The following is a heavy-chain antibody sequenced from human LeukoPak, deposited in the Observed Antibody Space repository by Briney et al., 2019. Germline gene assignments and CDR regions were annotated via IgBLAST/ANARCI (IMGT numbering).Heavy chain of an antibody. J-gene: IGHJ3*02. Sequence: GGSLRLSCAASGFTFSSYAMSWVRQAPGKGLEWVSAISGSGGSTYYADSVKGRFTISRDNSKNTLYLQMNSLRAEDTAVYYCAKVKSIFGVVIIRLGAFDIWGQGTVVTVSS. D-gene: IGHD3-3*01. CDR2: ISGSGGST. CDR3: AKVKSIFGVVIIRLGAFDI. V-gene: IGHV3-23*01. CDR1: GFTFSSYA.